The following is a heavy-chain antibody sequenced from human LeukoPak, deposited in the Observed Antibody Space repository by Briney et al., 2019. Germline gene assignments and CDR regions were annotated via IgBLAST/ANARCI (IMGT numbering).Heavy chain of an antibody. CDR1: GFSFSDYA. CDR3: AKGSAVAGIYFDY. D-gene: IGHD6-19*01. V-gene: IGHV3-23*01. J-gene: IGHJ4*02. Sequence: PGGSLRLSCAASGFSFSDYAMTWVRQAPGKGLEWVSVIGGDSGGIQYADSVKGRFSISRDNSKNTLYLQINSLRAEDTAVYFCAKGSAVAGIYFDYWGQGTLVTVSS. CDR2: IGGDSGGI.